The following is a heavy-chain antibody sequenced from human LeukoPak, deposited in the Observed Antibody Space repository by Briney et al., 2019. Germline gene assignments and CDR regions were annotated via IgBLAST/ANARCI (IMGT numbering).Heavy chain of an antibody. CDR1: GGSISSGGYY. CDR3: ARGRQIAANPGAFDI. J-gene: IGHJ3*02. Sequence: SETLSLTCTVSGGSISSGGYYWSWIRQPAGKGLEWIGRIYTSGSTNYNPSLKSRVTISVDTSKNQFSLKLSSVTAADTAVYYCARGRQIAANPGAFDIWGQGTMVTVSS. D-gene: IGHD6-25*01. V-gene: IGHV4-61*02. CDR2: IYTSGST.